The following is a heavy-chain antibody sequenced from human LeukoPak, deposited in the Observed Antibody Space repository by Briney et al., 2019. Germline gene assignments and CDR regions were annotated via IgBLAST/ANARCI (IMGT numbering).Heavy chain of an antibody. CDR1: GFTFSSYG. V-gene: IGHV3-30*03. J-gene: IGHJ4*01. D-gene: IGHD2-2*01. CDR3: ARDHRGLGYCTSTSCPYFDY. CDR2: ISYDGSNK. Sequence: GGSLRLSCAASGFTFSSYGMHWVRQAPGKGLEWVSLISYDGSNKYYADSVKGRFTISRDNSKNTLYLQMNSLRAEDTAVYYCARDHRGLGYCTSTSCPYFDYWGQGSLVTVSS.